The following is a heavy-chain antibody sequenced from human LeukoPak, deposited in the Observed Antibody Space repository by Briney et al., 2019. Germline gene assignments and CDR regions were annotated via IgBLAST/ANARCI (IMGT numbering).Heavy chain of an antibody. Sequence: SETLSLTCAVYGGSFSGYYWSWIRQPAGKGLEWIGRIYTSGSTNYNPSLKSRVTISVDTSKNQFSLKLSSVTAADTAVYYCARVGSAAGTFDYWGQGTLVTVSS. CDR2: IYTSGST. CDR3: ARVGSAAGTFDY. CDR1: GGSFSGYY. D-gene: IGHD6-13*01. V-gene: IGHV4-59*10. J-gene: IGHJ4*02.